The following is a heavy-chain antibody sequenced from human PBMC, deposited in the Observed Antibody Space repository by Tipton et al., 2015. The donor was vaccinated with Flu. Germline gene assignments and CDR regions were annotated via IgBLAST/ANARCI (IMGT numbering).Heavy chain of an antibody. J-gene: IGHJ3*02. Sequence: TLSLTCTVSRGSISSYYWSWIRQPPGKGLEWIGYIHYSGSTNYNPSLQSRVTISVDTSKSQFSLRLSSVTAADTAVYYCARDRYYDSSGYFFRAFDIWGQGRVVTVSS. CDR2: IHYSGST. D-gene: IGHD3-22*01. CDR3: ARDRYYDSSGYFFRAFDI. V-gene: IGHV4-59*01. CDR1: RGSISSYY.